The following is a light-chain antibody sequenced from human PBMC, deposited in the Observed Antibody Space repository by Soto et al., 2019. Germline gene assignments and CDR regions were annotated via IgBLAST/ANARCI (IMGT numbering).Light chain of an antibody. CDR1: SSDVGSYNL. Sequence: QSALTQPASVSGSPGQSITISCTGTSSDVGSYNLVSWYQQHPGKAPKLMIYEVSKRPSGVSNRFSGSKSGNTASLTISGLQAEDEADYYCCSYPGSTYVFGTGTKLTVL. CDR3: CSYPGSTYV. CDR2: EVS. J-gene: IGLJ1*01. V-gene: IGLV2-23*02.